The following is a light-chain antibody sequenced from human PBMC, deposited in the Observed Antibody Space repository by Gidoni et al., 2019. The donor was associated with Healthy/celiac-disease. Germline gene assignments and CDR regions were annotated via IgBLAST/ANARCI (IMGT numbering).Light chain of an antibody. CDR2: STN. CDR1: SGSVSTSYY. Sequence: QTVVTQEPSFSVSPGGTFTLTCGLRSGSVSTSYYPSWYQQTPGQSPPTLIYSTNTRSSGVPDRFSGSILGNKAALTITGAQADDESDYYCVLYMGSGIWVFGGGTKLTVL. CDR3: VLYMGSGIWV. V-gene: IGLV8-61*01. J-gene: IGLJ3*02.